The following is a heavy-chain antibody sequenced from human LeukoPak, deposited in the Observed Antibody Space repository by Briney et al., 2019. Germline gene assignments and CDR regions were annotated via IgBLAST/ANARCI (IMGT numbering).Heavy chain of an antibody. CDR1: GFTFSSYV. V-gene: IGHV3-30*04. CDR3: ARANGAFDI. J-gene: IGHJ3*02. Sequence: GGSLRLSCAASGFTFSSYVMQWVRPPPGKGLEWVAVISYDGSNKYYADSVKGRFTISRDNSKNTLYLQMNSLRAEDTAVYYCARANGAFDIWGQGTMVTVSS. CDR2: ISYDGSNK. D-gene: IGHD4/OR15-4a*01.